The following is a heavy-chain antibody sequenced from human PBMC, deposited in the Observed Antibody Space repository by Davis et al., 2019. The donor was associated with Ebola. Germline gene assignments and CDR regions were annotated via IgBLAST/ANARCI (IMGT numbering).Heavy chain of an antibody. CDR3: ASSVAAGDYYYYGMDV. CDR2: ISSSSSTI. J-gene: IGHJ6*02. D-gene: IGHD6-19*01. CDR1: GFTFSSYS. V-gene: IGHV3-48*02. Sequence: GGSLRLSCAASGFTFSSYSMNWVRQAPGKGLEWVSYISSSSSTIYYADSVKGRFTISRDNAKNSLYLQMNSLRDEDTAVYYCASSVAAGDYYYYGMDVWGQGTTVTVSS.